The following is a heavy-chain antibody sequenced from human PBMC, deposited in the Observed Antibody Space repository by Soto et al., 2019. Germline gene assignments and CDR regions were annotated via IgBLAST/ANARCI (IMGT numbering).Heavy chain of an antibody. CDR1: GFILSGLD. CDR2: IGAAGDT. V-gene: IGHV3-13*01. J-gene: IGHJ6*02. CDR3: TRKTPTNGMAV. Sequence: ALRLSCAASGFILSGLDLHWVRQPTGKGLEWVASIGAAGDTYEEAAVKGRFTISRENAKTSLYLQRNRLRVGDTAVYYCTRKTPTNGMAVWGQGTTVTVSS.